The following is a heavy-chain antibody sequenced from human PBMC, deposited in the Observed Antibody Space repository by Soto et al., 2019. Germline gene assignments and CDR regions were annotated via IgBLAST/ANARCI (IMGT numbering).Heavy chain of an antibody. CDR1: GFTFSSYG. Sequence: GGSLRLSCAASGFTFSSYGMHWVRQAPGKGLEWVAVIWYDGSNKYYADSVKGRFTISRDNSKNTLYLQMNSLRAEDTAVYYCARGFRGGIQLWLPPIDYWGQGTLVTVSS. V-gene: IGHV3-33*01. J-gene: IGHJ4*02. CDR2: IWYDGSNK. CDR3: ARGFRGGIQLWLPPIDY. D-gene: IGHD5-18*01.